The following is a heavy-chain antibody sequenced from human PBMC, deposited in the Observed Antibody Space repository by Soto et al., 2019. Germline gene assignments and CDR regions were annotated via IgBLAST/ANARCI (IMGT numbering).Heavy chain of an antibody. V-gene: IGHV2-5*02. CDR1: GFSLITSGVG. CDR2: IYWDNDK. J-gene: IGHJ4*02. D-gene: IGHD1-7*01. CDR3: AHRRSGVSQWNYGDFDY. Sequence: SGPTLVNPTQTLTLTCTFSGFSLITSGVGVGWIRQPPGKALEWLAFIYWDNDKRYSPSLRSRLTIAKDTSKNQVVLTMTEVEPVDTATYFCAHRRSGVSQWNYGDFDYWGQGTQVTGSS.